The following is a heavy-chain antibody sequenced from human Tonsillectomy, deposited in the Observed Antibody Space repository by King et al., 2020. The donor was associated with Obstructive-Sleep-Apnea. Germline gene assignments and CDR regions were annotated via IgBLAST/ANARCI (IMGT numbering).Heavy chain of an antibody. D-gene: IGHD3-22*01. CDR3: ARDRYYDSSGYYLY. Sequence: VQLVESGGGVVQPGRSLRLSCAASGFTFSSYAMHLVRQAPGKGLEWVAFISYYGSNKYYADSVKGRFTISRDNSKNTLYLQMNSLRAEDTAVYYCARDRYYDSSGYYLYWGQGTLVTVSS. J-gene: IGHJ4*02. V-gene: IGHV3-30-3*01. CDR1: GFTFSSYA. CDR2: ISYYGSNK.